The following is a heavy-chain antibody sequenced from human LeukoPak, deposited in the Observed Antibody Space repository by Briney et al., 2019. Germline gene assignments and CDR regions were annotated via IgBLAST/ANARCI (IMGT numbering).Heavy chain of an antibody. V-gene: IGHV1-3*03. Sequence: ASVKVSCKASGYTFTSYAMHWVRQAPGQRREWMAWINVDSGNTKYSQEFQGRVTITRDTSASTAYMELSSLRSEDMAVYYCAVGDYYYDTRFDYWGQGTLVTVSS. CDR3: AVGDYYYDTRFDY. J-gene: IGHJ4*02. D-gene: IGHD3-22*01. CDR2: INVDSGNT. CDR1: GYTFTSYA.